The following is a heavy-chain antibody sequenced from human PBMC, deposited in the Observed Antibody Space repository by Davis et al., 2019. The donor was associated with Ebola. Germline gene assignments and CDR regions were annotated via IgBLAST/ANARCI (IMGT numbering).Heavy chain of an antibody. V-gene: IGHV3-48*02. D-gene: IGHD2-8*02. J-gene: IGHJ4*02. Sequence: GESLKISCEASGFTFSYHRMSWIRQVPGKGLEWLSYIAASGVDFAESVKGRFTISRDNAKNSLYLQMDNLRDEDTAVYYCARGGGCTGDTCWYADYWGQGTLVTVSS. CDR1: GFTFSYHR. CDR2: IAASGV. CDR3: ARGGGCTGDTCWYADY.